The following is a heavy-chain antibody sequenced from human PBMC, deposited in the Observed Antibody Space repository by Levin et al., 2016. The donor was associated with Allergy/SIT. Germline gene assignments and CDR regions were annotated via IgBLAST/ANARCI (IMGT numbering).Heavy chain of an antibody. Sequence: WIRQPPGKGLEWIGYIYYSGSTYYNPSLKSRVTISVDTSKNQFSLKLSSVTAADTAVYYCARDLGVTGTYYYYGMDVWGQGTTVTVSS. V-gene: IGHV4-31*02. J-gene: IGHJ6*02. CDR2: IYYSGST. CDR3: ARDLGVTGTYYYYGMDV. D-gene: IGHD2-21*02.